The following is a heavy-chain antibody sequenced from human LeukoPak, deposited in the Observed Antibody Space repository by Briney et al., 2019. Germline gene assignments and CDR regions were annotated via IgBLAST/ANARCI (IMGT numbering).Heavy chain of an antibody. D-gene: IGHD6-13*01. Sequence: GGSLRLSCAASGFTFSSYAMSWVRQAPGKGLEWVSAISGSGGSTYYADSVKGRFTISRDNSKNTLYLLMNSLRAEDTAVYYCANTLYSSSWPYYFDYWGQGTLVTVSS. V-gene: IGHV3-23*01. CDR2: ISGSGGST. CDR1: GFTFSSYA. J-gene: IGHJ4*02. CDR3: ANTLYSSSWPYYFDY.